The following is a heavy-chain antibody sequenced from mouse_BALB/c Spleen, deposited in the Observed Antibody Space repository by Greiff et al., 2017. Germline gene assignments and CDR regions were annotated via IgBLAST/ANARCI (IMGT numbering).Heavy chain of an antibody. J-gene: IGHJ2*01. CDR2: FYPGSGSI. CDR1: GYTFTEYI. CDR3: ARHGIYDGYLYYFDY. V-gene: IGHV1-62-2*01. D-gene: IGHD2-3*01. Sequence: VKLMESGAGLVKPGASVKLSCKASGYTFTEYIIHWVKQRSGQGLEWIGWFYPGSGSIKYNEKFKDKATLTADKSSSTVYMELSRLTSEDSAVYFCARHGIYDGYLYYFDYWGQGTTLTVSS.